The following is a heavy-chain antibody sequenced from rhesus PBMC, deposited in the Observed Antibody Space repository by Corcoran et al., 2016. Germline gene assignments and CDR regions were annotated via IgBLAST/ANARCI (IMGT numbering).Heavy chain of an antibody. CDR3: ASHMIRITMIVEY. CDR2: NSGSGGSS. D-gene: IGHD3-28*01. V-gene: IGHV4-173*01. J-gene: IGHJ4*01. Sequence: QVQLQESGPGLVQPSENLSLTCAVSGASIRPNYWSWIRQAPGKGREGIGRNSGSGGSSEQKPSLKKRVTSSTDTAKNQCSLKRSSVTAADTAVYYCASHMIRITMIVEYWGQGVLVTVSS. CDR1: GASIRPNY.